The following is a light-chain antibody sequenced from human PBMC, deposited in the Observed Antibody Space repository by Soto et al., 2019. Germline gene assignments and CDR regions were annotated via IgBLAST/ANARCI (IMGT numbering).Light chain of an antibody. CDR3: QQRSNWPIT. J-gene: IGKJ5*01. V-gene: IGKV3-11*01. CDR1: QGVSSY. CDR2: DAS. Sequence: EIVLTQSPATLSLSPGERATVSCRASQGVSSYLAWYQQKPGQAPRLLISDASNRATGIPARFSGSGSGTDFTLTISSLEPEDFAIYYCQQRSNWPITFGQGTRLEIK.